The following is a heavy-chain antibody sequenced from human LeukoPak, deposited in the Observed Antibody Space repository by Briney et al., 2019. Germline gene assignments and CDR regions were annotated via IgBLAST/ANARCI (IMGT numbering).Heavy chain of an antibody. J-gene: IGHJ4*02. CDR3: ARDVALSTYHFDSSGLLDY. V-gene: IGHV3-30*02. CDR2: IRYVGSNK. D-gene: IGHD3-22*01. Sequence: GGPLRRSCAGSGFTFSSYGMHGVRQAPGKGLEGVAFIRYVGSNKYYADSVKGRFTISRDNSENTLYLQMNSLRGEDTAVYYCARDVALSTYHFDSSGLLDYWGQGTLVTVSS. CDR1: GFTFSSYG.